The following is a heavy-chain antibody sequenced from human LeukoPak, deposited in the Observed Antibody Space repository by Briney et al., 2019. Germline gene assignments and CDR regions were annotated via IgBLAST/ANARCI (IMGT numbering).Heavy chain of an antibody. D-gene: IGHD3-16*02. CDR2: ISPGDSDT. Sequence: GESLKISCKGSGYIFTDYWIAWVRQMPGKGLEWMGIISPGDSDTRYSPSFQGQVTISVDKSISTAYLQWSSLKASDTAMYYCARRIPRPVRVSYRLDYWGQGTLVTVSS. CDR1: GYIFTDYW. J-gene: IGHJ4*02. CDR3: ARRIPRPVRVSYRLDY. V-gene: IGHV5-51*01.